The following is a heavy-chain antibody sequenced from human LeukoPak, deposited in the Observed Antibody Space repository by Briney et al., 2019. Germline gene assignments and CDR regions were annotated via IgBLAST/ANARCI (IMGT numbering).Heavy chain of an antibody. Sequence: ASVKVSCKASGYTFISYYIHWVRQAPGQGLEWMGWINPNSGGTNYAQKFQGRVNMTRDTSISTAYMELTRLTSDDTAVYYCARDWMANTFDYWGQGTLVTVSP. CDR2: INPNSGGT. J-gene: IGHJ4*02. CDR3: ARDWMANTFDY. CDR1: GYTFISYY. D-gene: IGHD5-24*01. V-gene: IGHV1-2*02.